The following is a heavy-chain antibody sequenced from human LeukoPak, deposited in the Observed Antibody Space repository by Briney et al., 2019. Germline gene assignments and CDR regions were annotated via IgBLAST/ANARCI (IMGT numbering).Heavy chain of an antibody. CDR1: GYTFNRYG. J-gene: IGHJ5*02. V-gene: IGHV1-18*01. D-gene: IGHD3-10*01. Sequence: ASVKVSCKASGYTFNRYGISWVRQAPGQGLEWMGWISAYNGNTNYAQKLQGRVTMTTDTSTSTAYMELRSLRSDDTAVYYCARGTMVRGVFLFDPWGQGTPVTVSS. CDR3: ARGTMVRGVFLFDP. CDR2: ISAYNGNT.